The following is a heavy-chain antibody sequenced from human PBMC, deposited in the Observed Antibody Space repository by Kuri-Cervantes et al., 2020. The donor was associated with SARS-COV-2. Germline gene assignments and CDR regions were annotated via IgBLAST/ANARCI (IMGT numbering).Heavy chain of an antibody. CDR2: IKQDGSEK. CDR1: GFTFSSYW. CDR3: ARHVLRFLEWRPSYYYYGMDV. V-gene: IGHV3-7*03. J-gene: IGHJ6*02. Sequence: LSLTCAASGFTFSSYWMSWVRQAPGKGLEWVANIKQDGSEKYYVDSVKGRFTISRDNAKNSLYLQMNSLRAEDTAVYYCARHVLRFLEWRPSYYYYGMDVWGQGTTVTVSS. D-gene: IGHD3-3*01.